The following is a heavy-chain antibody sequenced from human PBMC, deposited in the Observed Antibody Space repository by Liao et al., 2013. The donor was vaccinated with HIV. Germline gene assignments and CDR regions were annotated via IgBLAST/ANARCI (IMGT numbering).Heavy chain of an antibody. Sequence: QLQLQESGPGLVKPSETLSLTCTVSGGSISGSDYYWSWIRQPAGKGLEWIGRIYTSGSTNYNPSLKSRVTISVDTSKNQFSLKLSSVTAADTAVYYCARVGLYCSSTSCYWTDYWGQGTLVTVSS. D-gene: IGHD2-2*01. J-gene: IGHJ4*02. CDR1: GGSISGSDYY. CDR2: IYTSGST. CDR3: ARVGLYCSSTSCYWTDY. V-gene: IGHV4-61*02.